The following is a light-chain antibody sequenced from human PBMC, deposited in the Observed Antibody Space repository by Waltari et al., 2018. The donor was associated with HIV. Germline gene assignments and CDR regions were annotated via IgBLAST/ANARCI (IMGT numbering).Light chain of an antibody. CDR1: SGHTNYA. CDR2: LKSDGSH. CDR3: QTWGTGIQV. Sequence: QLVLTQSPSASASLGASVKLTSTLSSGHTNYAIAWHQQQPEKGPRYLMNLKSDGSHSKGDGIPDRFSGSSSGAERYLTISSLQSEDEADYYCQTWGTGIQVFGGGTKLTVL. V-gene: IGLV4-69*02. J-gene: IGLJ3*02.